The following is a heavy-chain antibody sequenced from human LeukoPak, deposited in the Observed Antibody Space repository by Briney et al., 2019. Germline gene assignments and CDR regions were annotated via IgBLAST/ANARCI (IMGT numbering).Heavy chain of an antibody. Sequence: SETLSLTCTVSGGSISSSSYYWGWIRQPPGKALEWIGSIYYSGSTYYNPSLKSRVTISVDTSKNQFSLKLSSVTAADTAVYYCAREDREYSSSWVDYWGQGTLVTVSS. CDR2: IYYSGST. J-gene: IGHJ4*02. CDR3: AREDREYSSSWVDY. V-gene: IGHV4-39*07. D-gene: IGHD6-6*01. CDR1: GGSISSSSYY.